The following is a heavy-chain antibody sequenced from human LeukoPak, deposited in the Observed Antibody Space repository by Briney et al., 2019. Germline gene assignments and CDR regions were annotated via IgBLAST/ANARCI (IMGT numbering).Heavy chain of an antibody. CDR3: ARSYSSSSSPYNWFDP. J-gene: IGHJ5*02. CDR1: GYTFTSYD. Sequence: ASVKVSCKASGYTFTSYDINWVRQATGQGLEWMGWMNPNSGNTGYAQKFQGRVTMTRNTSINTAYMELSSLRSEDTAVYYCARSYSSSSSPYNWFDPWGQGTLVTVSS. CDR2: MNPNSGNT. D-gene: IGHD6-13*01. V-gene: IGHV1-8*01.